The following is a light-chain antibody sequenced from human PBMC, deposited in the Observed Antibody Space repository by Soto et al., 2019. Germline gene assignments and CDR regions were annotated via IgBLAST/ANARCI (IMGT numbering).Light chain of an antibody. V-gene: IGKV3-15*01. CDR3: QQYNNWPPLT. CDR2: GAS. CDR1: QSVSTN. Sequence: EIVLTQSPATLSVSPGERATLSCRASQSVSTNLVWYQQKPGQAPRLLIFGASTRATNIPARFSGNGSGTEFTLTISSLQSEDFAVYYCQQYNNWPPLTFGGGTKVEIK. J-gene: IGKJ4*01.